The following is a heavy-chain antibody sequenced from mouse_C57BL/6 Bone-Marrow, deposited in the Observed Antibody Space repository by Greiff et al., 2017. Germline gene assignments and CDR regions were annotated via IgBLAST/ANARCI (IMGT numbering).Heavy chain of an antibody. V-gene: IGHV1-55*01. CDR3: AILQRDY. CDR2: IYPGSGST. CDR1: GYTFTSYW. D-gene: IGHD1-1*01. J-gene: IGHJ2*01. Sequence: VQLKQPGAELVKPGASVKMSCKASGYTFTSYWITWVKQRPGQGLEWIGDIYPGSGSTNYNEKFKGKATPTVDTSSSTAYMQLSSLTSSDSSVYYCAILQRDYWGQGTTLTVSS.